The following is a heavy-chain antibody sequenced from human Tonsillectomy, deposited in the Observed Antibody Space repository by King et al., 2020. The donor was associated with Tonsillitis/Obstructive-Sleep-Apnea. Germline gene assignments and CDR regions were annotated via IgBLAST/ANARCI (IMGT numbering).Heavy chain of an antibody. CDR2: IYYSGST. J-gene: IGHJ4*02. Sequence: QLQESGPGLVKPSETLSLTCTVSGGSISSYYWSWIRQPPGKGLEWIGYIYYSGSTNYNPSLKSRVTISVDTSKNQFSLKLSSVTAADTAVYYCARESRRELGYDYWGQGTLVTVSS. D-gene: IGHD7-27*01. CDR1: GGSISSYY. V-gene: IGHV4-59*01. CDR3: ARESRRELGYDY.